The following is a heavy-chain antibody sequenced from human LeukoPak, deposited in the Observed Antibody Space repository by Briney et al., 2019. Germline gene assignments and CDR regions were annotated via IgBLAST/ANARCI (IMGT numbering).Heavy chain of an antibody. CDR3: ARVIAVAGTRERGWFDP. CDR2: IYYSGST. J-gene: IGHJ5*02. D-gene: IGHD6-19*01. CDR1: SGSISSNRYY. V-gene: IGHV4-39*07. Sequence: PSETLSLTCTVSSGSISSNRYYWGWIRQPPGKGLEWIGSIYYSGSTYYNPSLKSRVTISVDTSKNQFSLKLSSVTAADTAVYYCARVIAVAGTRERGWFDPWGQGTLVTVSS.